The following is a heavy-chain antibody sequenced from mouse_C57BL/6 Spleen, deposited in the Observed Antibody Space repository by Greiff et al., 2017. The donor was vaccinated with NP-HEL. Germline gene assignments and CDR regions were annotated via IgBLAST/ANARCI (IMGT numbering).Heavy chain of an antibody. CDR3: ASETAQALRGYYFDY. CDR2: INPSTGGT. V-gene: IGHV1-42*01. Sequence: EVQLQQSGPELVKPGASVKISCKASGYSFTGYYMNWVKQSPEKSLEWIGEINPSTGGTTYNQKFKAKATLTVDKSSSTAYMQLKSLTSEDSAVYYCASETAQALRGYYFDYWGQGTTLTVSS. CDR1: GYSFTGYY. D-gene: IGHD3-2*02. J-gene: IGHJ2*01.